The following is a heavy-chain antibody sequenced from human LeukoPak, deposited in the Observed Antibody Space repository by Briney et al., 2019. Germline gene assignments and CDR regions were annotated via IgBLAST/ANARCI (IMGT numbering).Heavy chain of an antibody. CDR1: GGSISSGSYY. Sequence: SETLSLTCTVSGGSISSGSYYWSWIRQPAGKGLEWIGRIYTSGSTNYNPSLKTRVPISVDTSKNQFSLKLSSVTAADTAVYYCARGPGAYVWFDPWGQGTLVTVSS. V-gene: IGHV4-61*02. CDR3: ARGPGAYVWFDP. CDR2: IYTSGST. J-gene: IGHJ5*02. D-gene: IGHD3-16*01.